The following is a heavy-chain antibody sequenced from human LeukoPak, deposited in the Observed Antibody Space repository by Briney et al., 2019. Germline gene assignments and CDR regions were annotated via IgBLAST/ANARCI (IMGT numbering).Heavy chain of an antibody. CDR1: GFTFSGSA. CDR2: IRSKANSYAT. Sequence: GGSLRLSCAASGFTFSGSAMHWVRQASGKGLEWVGRIRSKANSYATAYAASVKGRFTISRDDSKSIAYLQMNSLKTEDTAVYYCTALDAFDIWGQGTMVTVSS. V-gene: IGHV3-73*01. CDR3: TALDAFDI. J-gene: IGHJ3*02.